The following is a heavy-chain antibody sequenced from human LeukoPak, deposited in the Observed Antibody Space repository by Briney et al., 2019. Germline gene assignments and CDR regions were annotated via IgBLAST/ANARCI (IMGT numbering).Heavy chain of an antibody. V-gene: IGHV3-74*01. CDR1: GFTFSSYW. J-gene: IGHJ4*02. Sequence: GGSLRLSCAASGFTFSSYWMHWVRQPPGKGLVWVSRINSDGSSTSYADSVKGRFTISRDNAKNTLYLQMNSLRAEDTAVYCCARDDYGDYQFDYWGQGTLVTVSS. CDR3: ARDDYGDYQFDY. D-gene: IGHD4-17*01. CDR2: INSDGSST.